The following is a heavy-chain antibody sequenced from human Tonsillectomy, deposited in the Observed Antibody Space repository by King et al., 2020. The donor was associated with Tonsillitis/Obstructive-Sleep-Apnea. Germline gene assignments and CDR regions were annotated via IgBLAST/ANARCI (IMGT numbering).Heavy chain of an antibody. CDR1: GFIFSTYG. V-gene: IGHV3-33*01. Sequence: VQLVESGGGVVQPGRSLRLSCAASGFIFSTYGMHWVRQAPGKGLEWVAVIWSNGITKNYGDPVKGRFTISRDNSKNTLYLQMDSLRAEDTAVYYCATEVGGSPFDYWGQGTLVTVSS. J-gene: IGHJ4*02. CDR2: IWSNGITK. CDR3: ATEVGGSPFDY. D-gene: IGHD6-25*01.